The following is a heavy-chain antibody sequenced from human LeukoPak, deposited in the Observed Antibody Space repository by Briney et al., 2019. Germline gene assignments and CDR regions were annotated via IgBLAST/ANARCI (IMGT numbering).Heavy chain of an antibody. D-gene: IGHD1-26*01. CDR2: IYSGGST. CDR3: ARSTTGSPGD. V-gene: IGHV3-53*04. CDR1: GFTFSDYY. J-gene: IGHJ4*02. Sequence: GGSLRLSCAASGFTFSDYYMSWIRQAPGKGLEWVSVIYSGGSTYYADSVKGRFTISRHNSKDTLYLQMNSLRTEDTAVYYCARSTTGSPGDWGQGTLVTVSS.